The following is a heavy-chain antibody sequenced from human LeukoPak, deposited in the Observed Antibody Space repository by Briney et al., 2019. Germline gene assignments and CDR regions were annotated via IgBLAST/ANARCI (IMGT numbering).Heavy chain of an antibody. D-gene: IGHD5-18*01. Sequence: SETLSLTCTVSGGSISSYYWSWIRQPPGKGLEWIGYIYYSGSTNYNPSLKSRVTISVDTSKNQFSLKLSSVTAADTAVYYCARGGYSYDNWFDPWGQGTLVTVSS. CDR2: IYYSGST. V-gene: IGHV4-59*01. CDR3: ARGGYSYDNWFDP. J-gene: IGHJ5*02. CDR1: GGSISSYY.